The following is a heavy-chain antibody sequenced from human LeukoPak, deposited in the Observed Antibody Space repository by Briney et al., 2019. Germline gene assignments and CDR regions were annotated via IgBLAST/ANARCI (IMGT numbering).Heavy chain of an antibody. V-gene: IGHV4-59*12. Sequence: KTSETLSLTCTVSGGSISSYYWSWIRQPPGKGLEWIGYIYYSGSTNYNPSLKSRVTISVDTSKNQFSLKLSSVTAADTAVYYCARSCLRFLEPRRFDYWGQGTLVTVSS. CDR1: GGSISSYY. D-gene: IGHD3-3*01. CDR2: IYYSGST. J-gene: IGHJ4*02. CDR3: ARSCLRFLEPRRFDY.